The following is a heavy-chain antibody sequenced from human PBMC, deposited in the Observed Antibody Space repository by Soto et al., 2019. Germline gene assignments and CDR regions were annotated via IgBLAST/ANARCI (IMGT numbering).Heavy chain of an antibody. D-gene: IGHD3-3*01. CDR1: GFTFSDHY. J-gene: IGHJ3*02. CDR3: ARRAGYDFWSGYHDAFDI. V-gene: IGHV3-72*01. CDR2: TRNKAKSYTT. Sequence: GGSLRLSCAASGFTFSDHYMDWVRQAPGKGLEWVGRTRNKAKSYTTEYAASVKVRFTISRDDSKNSLYLQMNSLKTEDTAVYYCARRAGYDFWSGYHDAFDIWGQGTMVTVSS.